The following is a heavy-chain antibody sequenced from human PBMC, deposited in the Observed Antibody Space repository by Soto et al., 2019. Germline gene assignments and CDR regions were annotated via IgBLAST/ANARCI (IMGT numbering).Heavy chain of an antibody. CDR1: GGSISSGDYY. Sequence: SETLSLTCTVSGGSISSGDYYWSWIRQPPGKGLEWIGYIYYSGSTYYNPSLKSRVTISVDTSKNQFPLKLSSVTAADTAVYYCASEGYYDSSGYFAWGQGTLVTVSS. CDR2: IYYSGST. CDR3: ASEGYYDSSGYFA. D-gene: IGHD3-22*01. V-gene: IGHV4-30-4*01. J-gene: IGHJ5*02.